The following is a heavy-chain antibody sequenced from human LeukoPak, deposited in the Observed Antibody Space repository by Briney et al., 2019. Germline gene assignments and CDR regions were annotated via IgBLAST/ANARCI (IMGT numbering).Heavy chain of an antibody. V-gene: IGHV4-30-2*01. J-gene: IGHJ5*02. CDR3: ARGGPYYYGSGSRNWFDP. CDR1: GGSISSGGYY. CDR2: IYHSGST. D-gene: IGHD3-10*01. Sequence: SETLSLTCTVSGGSISSGGYYWSWIRQPPGKGLEWIGYIYHSGSTYYNPSLKSRVTISVDTSKNQFSLKLSSVTAADTAVYYCARGGPYYYGSGSRNWFDPWGQGTLVTVSS.